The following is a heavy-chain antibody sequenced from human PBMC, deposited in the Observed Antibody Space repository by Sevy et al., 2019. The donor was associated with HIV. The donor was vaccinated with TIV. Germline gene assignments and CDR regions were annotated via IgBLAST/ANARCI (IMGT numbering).Heavy chain of an antibody. V-gene: IGHV3-53*01. CDR2: IHSGGKI. Sequence: GGSLRLSCAASGFSVSSNYMSWVRQAPGKGPEWVSVIHSGGKISYADSVQGRFTISTDNYTNTLYLQMNSLRAEDTAVYYCAREDIVLGEDNYYGIDVWGQGTTVTVSS. D-gene: IGHD2-15*01. CDR3: AREDIVLGEDNYYGIDV. J-gene: IGHJ6*02. CDR1: GFSVSSNY.